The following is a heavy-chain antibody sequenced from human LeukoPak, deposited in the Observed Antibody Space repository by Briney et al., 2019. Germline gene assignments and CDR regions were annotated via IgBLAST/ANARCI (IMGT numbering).Heavy chain of an antibody. CDR2: IKGGGGDP. CDR1: GFTFSTYA. V-gene: IGHV3-23*01. D-gene: IGHD2-21*02. Sequence: GGSLRLSCAASGFTFSTYAMGWVRQAPGKGLEWVSSIKGGGGDPFYADSVKGRFTISRDNSKNTLFLQLHSLRAEDSAVYYCAKGGHDCNPFYRWGQGTLVTVSA. CDR3: AKGGHDCNPFYR. J-gene: IGHJ4*02.